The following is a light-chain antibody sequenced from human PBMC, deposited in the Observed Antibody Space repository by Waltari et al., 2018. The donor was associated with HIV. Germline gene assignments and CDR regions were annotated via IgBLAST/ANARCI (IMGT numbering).Light chain of an antibody. CDR2: DVS. Sequence: QSALTQPASVSGSPGQSLTLPCTGTSSDVGGYNSVSVYQQHPGTTHKLMIYDVSKRPSGVSNRFSGSKSGNTASLTISGLQAEDEADYYCCSYAGSSTLVFGGGTKLTVL. CDR1: SSDVGGYNS. V-gene: IGLV2-23*02. J-gene: IGLJ2*01. CDR3: CSYAGSSTLV.